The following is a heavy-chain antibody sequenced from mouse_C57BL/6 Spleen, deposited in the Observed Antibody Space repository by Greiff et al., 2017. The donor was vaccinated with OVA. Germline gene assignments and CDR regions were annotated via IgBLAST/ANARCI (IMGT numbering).Heavy chain of an antibody. CDR2: IDPSDSET. J-gene: IGHJ2*01. CDR1: GYTFTSYW. V-gene: IGHV1-52*01. D-gene: IGHD1-1*01. Sequence: QVQLHQPGAELVRPGSSVKLSCKASGYTFTSYWMHWVKQRPIQGLEWIGNIDPSDSETHYNQKFKDKATLTVDKSSSTAYMQLSSLTSEDSAVYYCARGYYYGSSSHYFDYWGQGTTLTVSS. CDR3: ARGYYYGSSSHYFDY.